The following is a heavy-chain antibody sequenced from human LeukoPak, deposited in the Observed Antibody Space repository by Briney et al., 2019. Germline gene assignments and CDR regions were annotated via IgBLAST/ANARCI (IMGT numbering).Heavy chain of an antibody. Sequence: GGSLRLSCAASGFTFSSYSMSWVRQAPGKGLEWVSSISSSSSYIYYADSVKGRFTISRDNAKNSLYLQMNSLRAEDTAVYYCARVGVWFGDPTHFDYWGQGTLVTVSS. V-gene: IGHV3-21*01. J-gene: IGHJ4*02. D-gene: IGHD3-10*01. CDR2: ISSSSSYI. CDR3: ARVGVWFGDPTHFDY. CDR1: GFTFSSYS.